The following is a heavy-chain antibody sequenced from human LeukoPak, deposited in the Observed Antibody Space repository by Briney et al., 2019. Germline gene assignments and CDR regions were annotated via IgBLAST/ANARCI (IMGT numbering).Heavy chain of an antibody. CDR2: IYYSGST. CDR1: GGSISSSSYY. J-gene: IGHJ4*02. CDR3: ARAAAGNFDY. D-gene: IGHD6-13*01. Sequence: PSETLSLTCTVSGGSISSSSYYWGWIRQPPGKGLEWIGSIYYSGSTYYNPSLKSRVTISVDTSKNQFTLKLSSVTAADTAVYYCARAAAGNFDYWGQGTLVTVYS. V-gene: IGHV4-39*06.